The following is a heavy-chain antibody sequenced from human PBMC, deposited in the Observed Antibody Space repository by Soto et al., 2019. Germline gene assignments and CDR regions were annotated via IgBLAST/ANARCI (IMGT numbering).Heavy chain of an antibody. CDR1: GYTFIGYY. Sequence: ASVKVSCKASGYTFIGYYIHWVRQAPGQGLEWMGWINPNSGSTNYAQKFQGRVTMTKDTSICTTYMDLSRLRSDDTAVYYCARYCSSVSCYDEIWGQGTMVTVSS. CDR2: INPNSGST. D-gene: IGHD2-15*01. J-gene: IGHJ3*02. V-gene: IGHV1-2*02. CDR3: ARYCSSVSCYDEI.